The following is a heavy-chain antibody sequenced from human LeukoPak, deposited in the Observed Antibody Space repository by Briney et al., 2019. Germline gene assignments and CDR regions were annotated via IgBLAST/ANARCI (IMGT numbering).Heavy chain of an antibody. V-gene: IGHV3-23*01. CDR3: ARGPWMVATITAFDY. CDR2: ISGSGGST. J-gene: IGHJ4*02. CDR1: GFTFSTSA. Sequence: PGGSLRLSCAASGFTFSTSAMNWVRQAPGKGLEWVSTISGSGGSTSYADPVKGRFTISRDNSRDTVYLQMNSLRADDTAMYYCARGPWMVATITAFDYWGQGTPVTVSS. D-gene: IGHD5-12*01.